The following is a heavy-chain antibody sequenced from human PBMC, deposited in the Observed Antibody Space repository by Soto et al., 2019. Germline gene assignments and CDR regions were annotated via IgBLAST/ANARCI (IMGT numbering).Heavy chain of an antibody. J-gene: IGHJ6*02. V-gene: IGHV1-18*04. CDR2: ISAYNGNT. D-gene: IGHD5-12*01. CDR1: GYTFTSYG. CDR3: ARVLRGYSGYGFPYYYYYGMDV. Sequence: ASVKVSCKASGYTFTSYGISWVRQAPGQGLEWMGWISAYNGNTNYAQKLQGRVTMTTDTSTSTAYMELRSLRSDDTAGYYCARVLRGYSGYGFPYYYYYGMDVWGQGTTVTVSS.